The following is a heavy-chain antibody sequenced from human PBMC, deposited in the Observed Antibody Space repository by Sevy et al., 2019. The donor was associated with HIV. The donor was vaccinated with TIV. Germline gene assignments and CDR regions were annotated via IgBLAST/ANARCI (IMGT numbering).Heavy chain of an antibody. D-gene: IGHD6-19*01. CDR2: IYYSGST. J-gene: IGHJ5*02. Sequence: SETLSLTCTVSGGSISSYYWSWIRQPPGKGLEWIGSIYYSGSTNYNPSLKSRVTISVDTSKNQFSLKLSSVTAADTAVYYCARDIRYSSGWYGGSDWFDPWGQGTLVTVS. CDR3: ARDIRYSSGWYGGSDWFDP. CDR1: GGSISSYY. V-gene: IGHV4-59*13.